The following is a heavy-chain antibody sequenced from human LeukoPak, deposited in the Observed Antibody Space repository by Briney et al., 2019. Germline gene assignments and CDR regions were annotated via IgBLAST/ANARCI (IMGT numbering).Heavy chain of an antibody. CDR1: GFTFSSYW. J-gene: IGHJ3*02. CDR2: IITDGSKI. Sequence: GESLRLSCEASGFTFSSYWMHWVRQAPGKGLVWVSRIITDGSKITYADSVKGRFTISRDNAKNTLYLEMNSLRAEDTAMYSCARDGEISNDPGALDIWGQGTMVTVSS. V-gene: IGHV3-74*01. CDR3: ARDGEISNDPGALDI. D-gene: IGHD4-11*01.